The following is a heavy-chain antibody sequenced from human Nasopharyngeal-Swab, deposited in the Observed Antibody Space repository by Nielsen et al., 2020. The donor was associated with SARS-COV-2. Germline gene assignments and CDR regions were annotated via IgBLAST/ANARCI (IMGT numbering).Heavy chain of an antibody. V-gene: IGHV3-21*01. CDR1: GFTFSSYS. J-gene: IGHJ6*02. D-gene: IGHD3-16*01. Sequence: GGSLRLSCAASGFTFSSYSLNWVRPAPAKGLACVSSLSSSSSYIYYAYSVKGRFTISRDNAKNSRYLQMNSLRAEDTAVYYCARDQGMGYYYYYGMDVWGQGTTVTVSS. CDR3: ARDQGMGYYYYYGMDV. CDR2: LSSSSSYI.